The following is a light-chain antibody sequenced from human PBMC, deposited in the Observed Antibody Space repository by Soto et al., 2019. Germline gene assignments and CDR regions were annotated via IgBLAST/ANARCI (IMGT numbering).Light chain of an antibody. CDR3: QQYASSRT. Sequence: IVLTQSPAILALSPGDRATLSCRASQSVSSSYLAWYQHKPGQAPRLLIHGASSRVTGIPDRFSGSGSGTDFTLTITRLEPEDFAVYYCQQYASSRTFGQWTKVDIK. CDR1: QSVSSSY. V-gene: IGKV3-20*01. J-gene: IGKJ1*01. CDR2: GAS.